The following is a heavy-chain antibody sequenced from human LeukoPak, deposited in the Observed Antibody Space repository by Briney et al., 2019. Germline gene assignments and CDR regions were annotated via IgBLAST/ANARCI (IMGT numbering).Heavy chain of an antibody. Sequence: PGGSLRLSCAASGLTFSGSGIHWVRQASGKGLECLGRIGRQGDSDATRYAASLKGKFTISRVDSRNTAYLQMNSLKTEDTAVYYCAGDYNFLTGLNYWGQGTLVTVSS. V-gene: IGHV3-73*01. CDR3: AGDYNFLTGLNY. CDR1: GLTFSGSG. CDR2: IGRQGDSDAT. J-gene: IGHJ4*02. D-gene: IGHD3-9*01.